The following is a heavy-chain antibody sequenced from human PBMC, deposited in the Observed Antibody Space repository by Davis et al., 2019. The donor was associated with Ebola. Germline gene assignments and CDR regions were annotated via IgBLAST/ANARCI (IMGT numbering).Heavy chain of an antibody. J-gene: IGHJ3*01. CDR1: GFTFSSYA. D-gene: IGHD2-8*01. CDR3: ARDPGVSVLAFNF. Sequence: GESLKISCAASGFTFSSYAMPWVPTSPGHGLEWVAFIQYDGSTKYYADSVKSRFTISRDNYKNTLYLQMHSLRVEDTALYYCARDPGVSVLAFNFWGQGTMVTVSS. V-gene: IGHV3-30*02. CDR2: IQYDGSTK.